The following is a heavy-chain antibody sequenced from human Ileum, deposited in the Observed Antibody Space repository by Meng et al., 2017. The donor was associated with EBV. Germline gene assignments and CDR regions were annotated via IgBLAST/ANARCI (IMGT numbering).Heavy chain of an antibody. D-gene: IGHD3-16*01. J-gene: IGHJ4*02. CDR2: ISGSGRSA. CDR3: AKDRAQYDPLDY. Sequence: QPVGAEGVVVQPGRSLRLSVASSGFTFSNYAMRWVRQAPGKGLEWVSSISGSGRSASYADSVKGRFTISRDSSKSTLYLQMNSLRAEDTALYYCAKDRAQYDPLDYWGQGTLVTVSS. V-gene: IGHV3-23*04. CDR1: GFTFSNYA.